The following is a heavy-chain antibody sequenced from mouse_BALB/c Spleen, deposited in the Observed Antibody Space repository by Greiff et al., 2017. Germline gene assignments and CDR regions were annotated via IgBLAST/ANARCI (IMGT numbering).Heavy chain of an antibody. Sequence: EVKLMESGAELVKPGASVKLSCTASGFNIKDTYMHWVKQRPEQGLEWIGRIDPANGNTKYDPKFQGKATITADTSSNTAYLQLSSLTSEDTAVYYCARDGYYLWYFDVWGAGTTVTVSS. V-gene: IGHV14-3*02. D-gene: IGHD2-3*01. CDR3: ARDGYYLWYFDV. J-gene: IGHJ1*01. CDR2: IDPANGNT. CDR1: GFNIKDTY.